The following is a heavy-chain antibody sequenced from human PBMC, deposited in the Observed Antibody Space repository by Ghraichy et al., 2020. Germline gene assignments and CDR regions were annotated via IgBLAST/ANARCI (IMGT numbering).Heavy chain of an antibody. D-gene: IGHD3-10*01. CDR2: IGTAGDT. Sequence: GESLNISCAASGFTFSSYDMHWVRQATGKGLEWVSAIGTAGDTYYPGSVKGRFTISRENAKNSLYLQMNSLRAGDTAVYYCARGVGSGSYYTNDAFDIWGQGTMVTVSS. CDR1: GFTFSSYD. J-gene: IGHJ3*02. V-gene: IGHV3-13*01. CDR3: ARGVGSGSYYTNDAFDI.